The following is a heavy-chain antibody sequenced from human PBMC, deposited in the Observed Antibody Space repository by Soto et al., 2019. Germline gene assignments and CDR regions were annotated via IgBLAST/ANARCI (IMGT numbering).Heavy chain of an antibody. D-gene: IGHD4-17*01. CDR1: SGSISSSNW. Sequence: SETLSLTCAVSSGSISSSNWWSWVRQPPGKGLEWIGEIYHSGSTNYNPSLKSRVTISVDKSKNQFSLKLSSVTAADTAVYYCARGTVTTVRSWGYYYGMDVWGQGTTVTVSS. CDR2: IYHSGST. CDR3: ARGTVTTVRSWGYYYGMDV. V-gene: IGHV4-4*02. J-gene: IGHJ6*02.